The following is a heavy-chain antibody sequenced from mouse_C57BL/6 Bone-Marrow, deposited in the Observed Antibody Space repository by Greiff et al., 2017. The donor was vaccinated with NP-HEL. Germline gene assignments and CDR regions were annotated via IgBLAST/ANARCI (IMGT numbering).Heavy chain of an antibody. CDR2: IDPSDSYT. Sequence: QVQLQQPGAELVMPGASVKLSCKASGYTFTSYWMHWVKQRPGQGLEWIGEIDPSDSYTNYNQKFKGKSTLTVDKSSSTAYMQLSSLTSEDSAVYYCARKGWLPIPVDYWGQGTSVTVSS. J-gene: IGHJ4*01. V-gene: IGHV1-69*01. CDR3: ARKGWLPIPVDY. D-gene: IGHD2-3*01. CDR1: GYTFTSYW.